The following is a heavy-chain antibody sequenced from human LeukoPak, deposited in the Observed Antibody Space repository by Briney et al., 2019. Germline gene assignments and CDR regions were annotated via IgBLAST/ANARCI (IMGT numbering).Heavy chain of an antibody. V-gene: IGHV3-21*01. CDR2: ISSSSSYI. CDR1: GFTFSSYS. D-gene: IGHD4-17*01. J-gene: IGHJ3*02. CDR3: ARGGDYVLIAFDI. Sequence: GGSLRLSCAASGFTFSSYSMNWVRQAPGKGLEWVSSISSSSSYIYYADSVKGRFTISRDNAKNSLYLQMNSLRAEDTAVYYCARGGDYVLIAFDIWGQGTMVTVSS.